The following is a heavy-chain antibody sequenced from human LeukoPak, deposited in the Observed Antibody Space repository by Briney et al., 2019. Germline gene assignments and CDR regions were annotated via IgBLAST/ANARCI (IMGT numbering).Heavy chain of an antibody. CDR3: ARAGDDYGDYAFDY. D-gene: IGHD4-17*01. Sequence: GASVRVSCKASGYTFTSYGISWVRQAPGQGLEWMGWISAYNGNTNYAQKLQGRVTMTTDTSTGTAYMELRSLRSDDTAVYYCARAGDDYGDYAFDYWGQGTLVTVSS. V-gene: IGHV1-18*01. J-gene: IGHJ4*02. CDR2: ISAYNGNT. CDR1: GYTFTSYG.